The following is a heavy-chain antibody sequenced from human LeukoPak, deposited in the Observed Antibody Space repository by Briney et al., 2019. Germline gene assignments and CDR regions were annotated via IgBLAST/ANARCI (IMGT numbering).Heavy chain of an antibody. V-gene: IGHV4-59*01. CDR2: IYYSGST. J-gene: IGHJ3*02. Sequence: PSETLSLTCTVSGGSISSYYWSWIRQPPGKGLEWIGYIYYSGSTNYNPSLKSRVTISADTSKNQFSLELSSVTAADTAVYYCARERDAFDIWGQGTMVTVSS. CDR1: GGSISSYY. CDR3: ARERDAFDI.